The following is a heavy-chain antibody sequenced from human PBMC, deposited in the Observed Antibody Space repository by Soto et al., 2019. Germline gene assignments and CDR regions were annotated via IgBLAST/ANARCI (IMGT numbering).Heavy chain of an antibody. Sequence: SGGSLRLSCAASGFTFSSSAMSWVRQAPGKGLGWVSTISGSGGITYYADSVKGRFTISRDNSKNTLYLQMNSLRAEDTAVYYCARSWGLSYHMIYYFDSWGLGTLVTVSS. D-gene: IGHD3-10*01. CDR3: ARSWGLSYHMIYYFDS. CDR2: ISGSGGIT. CDR1: GFTFSSSA. J-gene: IGHJ4*02. V-gene: IGHV3-23*01.